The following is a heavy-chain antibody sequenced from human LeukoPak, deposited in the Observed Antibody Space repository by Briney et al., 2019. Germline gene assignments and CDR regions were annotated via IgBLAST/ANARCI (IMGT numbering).Heavy chain of an antibody. Sequence: ASVKVSCKASGYTFTSYYMHWVRQAPGQGLEWMDIINPSGGSTSYTQKFQGRVTITRDTSASTAYMELSSLRSEDTAVYYCARDYSGSYYRNTFDYWGQGTLVTVSS. CDR1: GYTFTSYY. CDR2: INPSGGST. J-gene: IGHJ4*02. CDR3: ARDYSGSYYRNTFDY. V-gene: IGHV1-46*01. D-gene: IGHD1-26*01.